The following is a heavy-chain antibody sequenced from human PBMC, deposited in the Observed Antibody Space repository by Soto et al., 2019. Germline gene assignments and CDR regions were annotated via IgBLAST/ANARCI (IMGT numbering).Heavy chain of an antibody. CDR2: INPSDGKA. Sequence: ASVKVSCKASGYSFSFYGINWVRQAPGQGLEWMGWINPSDGKANFAQKFEDRVTMTTAKSTNTAYMELRSLRSDDTAVYYCARHDCISTSCYYYYYYSMDVWGQGTTVTVS. CDR1: GYSFSFYG. J-gene: IGHJ6*02. CDR3: ARHDCISTSCYYYYYYSMDV. D-gene: IGHD2-2*01. V-gene: IGHV1-18*01.